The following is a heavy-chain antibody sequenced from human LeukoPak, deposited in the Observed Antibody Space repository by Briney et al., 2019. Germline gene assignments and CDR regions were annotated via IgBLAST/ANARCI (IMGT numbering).Heavy chain of an antibody. J-gene: IGHJ3*02. CDR2: INPKSGGT. Sequence: GASVKVSCKASGYTFTGYYMYWVRQAPGQGLEWMGWINPKSGGTNYAQKFQGRVTMTRDTSISTAYMELSRLRSDDTAVYYCARGLGGGVLADAFDIWGQGTMVTVSS. CDR1: GYTFTGYY. V-gene: IGHV1-2*02. D-gene: IGHD3-16*01. CDR3: ARGLGGGVLADAFDI.